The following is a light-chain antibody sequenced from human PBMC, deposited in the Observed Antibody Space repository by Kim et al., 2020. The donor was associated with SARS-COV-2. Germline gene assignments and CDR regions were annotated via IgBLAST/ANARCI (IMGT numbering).Light chain of an antibody. V-gene: IGLV1-36*01. Sequence: QSVLTQPPSVSEAPRQRVTISCSGSSSNIGNNAVNWYQQLPGKAPQLLIYYNDLLPSGVSDRFSASKSGTSASLAISGLQSEDEADYFCAAWDDSLNGHVVFGGGTKVTVL. CDR1: SSNIGNNA. J-gene: IGLJ2*01. CDR3: AAWDDSLNGHVV. CDR2: YND.